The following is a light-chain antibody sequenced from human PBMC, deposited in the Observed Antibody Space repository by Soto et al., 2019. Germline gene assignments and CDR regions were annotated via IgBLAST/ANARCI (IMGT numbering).Light chain of an antibody. V-gene: IGKV3D-15*01. CDR3: QQYNNWHPLT. Sequence: EIVMRQSPATLSVSRGDGATLSCRASQSVSSYLAWYQQKPGQAPRLLIYDASNRATGIPARFSGSGSGTDFTLTISSLQSKDFAVYYCQQYNNWHPLTFGGGTKVDIK. J-gene: IGKJ4*01. CDR2: DAS. CDR1: QSVSSY.